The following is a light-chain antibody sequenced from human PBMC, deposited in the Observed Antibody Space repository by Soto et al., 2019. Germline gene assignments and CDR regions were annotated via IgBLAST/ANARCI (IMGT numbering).Light chain of an antibody. CDR2: RNN. CDR1: SSNIGSNY. CDR3: AAWDDSLSTYV. V-gene: IGLV1-47*01. Sequence: QSVLTQPPSASGTPGQRVTISCSGSSSNIGSNYVYWYQQLPGTAPKLLISRNNQRPSGVPDRFSGSKSGTSASLAISGLRSEDEADYYCAAWDDSLSTYVSGTGTKVT. J-gene: IGLJ1*01.